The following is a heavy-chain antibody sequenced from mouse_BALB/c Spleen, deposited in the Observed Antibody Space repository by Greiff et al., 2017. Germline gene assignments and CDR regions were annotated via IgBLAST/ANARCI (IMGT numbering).Heavy chain of an antibody. CDR1: GFTFSSYA. CDR2: ISSGGST. CDR3: ARAYGSRSYWYFDV. V-gene: IGHV5-6-5*01. J-gene: IGHJ1*01. D-gene: IGHD1-1*01. Sequence: EVQLVESGGGLVKPGGSLKLSCAASGFTFSSYAMSWVRQTPEKRLEWVASISSGGSTYYPDSVKGRFTISRDNARNILYLQMSSLRSEDTAMYYCARAYGSRSYWYFDVWGAGTTVTVSS.